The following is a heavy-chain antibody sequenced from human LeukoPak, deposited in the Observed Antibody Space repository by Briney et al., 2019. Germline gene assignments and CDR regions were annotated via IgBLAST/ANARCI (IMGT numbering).Heavy chain of an antibody. CDR3: ARVSPDTATDYGWFDP. J-gene: IGHJ5*02. V-gene: IGHV4-4*07. CDR2: IYTSGRT. CDR1: GGSISGYY. D-gene: IGHD5-18*01. Sequence: PSETLSLTCTVSGGSISGYYWSWIRQPAGKGLEWIGRIYTSGRTNYNPSLKSRVTMSLDTSKNHFSLKLRSVTAADTAVYYCARVSPDTATDYGWFDPWGQGSLVTVSS.